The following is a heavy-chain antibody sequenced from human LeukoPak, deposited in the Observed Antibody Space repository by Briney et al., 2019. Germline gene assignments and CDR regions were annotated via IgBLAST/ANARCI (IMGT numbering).Heavy chain of an antibody. CDR2: INPNSGGT. CDR3: ARDVGSLYDFWSGYIDY. D-gene: IGHD3-3*01. J-gene: IGHJ4*02. CDR1: GYTFTGYY. Sequence: ASVKVSCKASGYTFTGYYMHWVRQAPGQGLEWMGWINPNSGGTNYAQKFQGRVTMTRDTSISTAYMELSRLRSDDTAVYYCARDVGSLYDFWSGYIDYWGQGTLVTVSS. V-gene: IGHV1-2*02.